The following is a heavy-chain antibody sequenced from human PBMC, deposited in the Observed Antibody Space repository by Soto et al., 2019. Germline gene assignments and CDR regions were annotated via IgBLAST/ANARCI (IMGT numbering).Heavy chain of an antibody. CDR3: ASPSKSITMVRGVIMRAFDI. D-gene: IGHD3-10*01. CDR2: ISWNSGSI. V-gene: IGHV3-9*01. J-gene: IGHJ3*02. CDR1: GFTFDDYA. Sequence: GGSLRLSCAASGFTFDDYAMHWVRQAPGKGLEWVSGISWNSGSIGYADSVKGRFTISRDNAKNSLYLQMNSLRAEDTAVYYCASPSKSITMVRGVIMRAFDIWGQGTMVTVSS.